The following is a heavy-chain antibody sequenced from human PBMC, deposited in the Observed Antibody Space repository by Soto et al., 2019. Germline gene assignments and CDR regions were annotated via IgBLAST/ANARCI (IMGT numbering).Heavy chain of an antibody. D-gene: IGHD4-4*01. Sequence: SGPTLVNPTQTLTLTCTFSGFSLSTSGVGVGWIRQPPGKALEWLALIYWDDDKRYSPSLKSRLTITKDTSKNQVVLTMTNMDPVDTATYYCAVNDYSKYGGGYYYYMDVWGKGTTVTVSS. CDR1: GFSLSTSGVG. V-gene: IGHV2-5*02. CDR3: AVNDYSKYGGGYYYYMDV. J-gene: IGHJ6*03. CDR2: IYWDDDK.